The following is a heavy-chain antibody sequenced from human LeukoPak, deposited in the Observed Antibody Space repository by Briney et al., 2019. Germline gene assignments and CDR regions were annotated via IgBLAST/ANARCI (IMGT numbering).Heavy chain of an antibody. CDR3: ARVYGSYYYYYMDV. V-gene: IGHV3-7*01. Sequence: GGSLRLSCAASGFTFSSYWMSWVRQAPGKGLEWVANIKQDGSEKYYVDSVKGRFTISRDNAKNSLYLQMNSLRAEDTAVYYCARVYGSYYYYYMDVWGKGTTVTVSS. D-gene: IGHD1-26*01. CDR2: IKQDGSEK. CDR1: GFTFSSYW. J-gene: IGHJ6*03.